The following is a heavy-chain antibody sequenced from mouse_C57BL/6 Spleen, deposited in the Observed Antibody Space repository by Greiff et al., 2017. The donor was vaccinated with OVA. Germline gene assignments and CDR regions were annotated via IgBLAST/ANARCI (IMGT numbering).Heavy chain of an antibody. J-gene: IGHJ3*01. D-gene: IGHD2-4*01. Sequence: QVQLQQPGAELVRPGSSVKLSCKASGYTFTSYWLHWVKQRPIQGLEWIGNIDPSDSETHYNQKFKDKATLTVDKSSSTAYMQLSSLTSEDSAVYYCARLGDDDGFAYWGQGTLVTVSA. CDR1: GYTFTSYW. CDR3: ARLGDDDGFAY. CDR2: IDPSDSET. V-gene: IGHV1-52*01.